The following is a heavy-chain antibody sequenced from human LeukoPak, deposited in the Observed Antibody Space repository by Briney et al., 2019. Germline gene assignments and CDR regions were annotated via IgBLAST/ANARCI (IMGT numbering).Heavy chain of an antibody. J-gene: IGHJ5*02. V-gene: IGHV1-2*02. CDR1: GYTFTAHY. CDR2: INPNSGGT. Sequence: ASVKVSCKASGYTFTAHYMHWVRQAPGQGLEWMGWINPNSGGTNYAQKFQGRVTMTRDTSISTAYMELSRLRSDDTAVYYCARASHYYDSSGYYYWFDPWGQGTLVTVSS. CDR3: ARASHYYDSSGYYYWFDP. D-gene: IGHD3-22*01.